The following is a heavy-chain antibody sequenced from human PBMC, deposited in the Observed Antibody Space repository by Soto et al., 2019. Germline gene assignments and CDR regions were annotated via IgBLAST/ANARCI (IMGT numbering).Heavy chain of an antibody. D-gene: IGHD2-8*01. CDR2: IYYSGST. Sequence: SETLSLTCTVSGGSISSGDYYWSWIRQPPGKGLEWIGYIYYSGSTYYNPSLKSRVTISVDTSKSQFSLKLSSVTAADTAVYYCARVVPGILIDYWGQGTLVTVSS. V-gene: IGHV4-30-4*01. CDR3: ARVVPGILIDY. J-gene: IGHJ4*02. CDR1: GGSISSGDYY.